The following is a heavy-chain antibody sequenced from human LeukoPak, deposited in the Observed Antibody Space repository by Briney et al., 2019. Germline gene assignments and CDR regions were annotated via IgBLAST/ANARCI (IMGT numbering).Heavy chain of an antibody. V-gene: IGHV1-69*13. Sequence: ASVKVSCKASGGTFSSYAISWVRQAPGQGLEWMGGIIPIFGTANYAQKFQGRVTITADESTSTAYMELSSLRSEDTAVYYCARDRGGEFDAFDIWGQGTMVTVSS. CDR3: ARDRGGEFDAFDI. J-gene: IGHJ3*02. D-gene: IGHD3-10*01. CDR2: IIPIFGTA. CDR1: GGTFSSYA.